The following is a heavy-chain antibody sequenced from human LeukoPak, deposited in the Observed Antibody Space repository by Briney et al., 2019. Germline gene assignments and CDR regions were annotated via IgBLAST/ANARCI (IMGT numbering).Heavy chain of an antibody. V-gene: IGHV4-31*03. CDR3: ASDSIRRGGDH. J-gene: IGHJ2*01. CDR1: GGSISSGGYY. D-gene: IGHD3-16*01. Sequence: SQTLSLTCTVSGGSISSGGYYWSWIRQHPGKGLEWIWYIYYSGSTYYNPSLKSRVTISVDRSKNQFSLKLSYVTAADTGVYYCASDSIRRGGDHWGRGTLVSVSS. CDR2: IYYSGST.